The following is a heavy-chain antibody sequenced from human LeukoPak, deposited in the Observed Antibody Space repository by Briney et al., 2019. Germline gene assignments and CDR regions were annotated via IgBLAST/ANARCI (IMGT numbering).Heavy chain of an antibody. D-gene: IGHD2-2*01. CDR2: ISGSGGST. CDR3: AKDRDIVVVPAAYAYFDY. Sequence: PGVSLRLSCAASGFTFSSYAMSWVRQAPGKGLEWVSAISGSGGSTYYADSVKGRFTISRANSKNTLYLQMNSLRAEDTAVYYCAKDRDIVVVPAAYAYFDYWGQGTLVTVSS. J-gene: IGHJ4*02. V-gene: IGHV3-23*01. CDR1: GFTFSSYA.